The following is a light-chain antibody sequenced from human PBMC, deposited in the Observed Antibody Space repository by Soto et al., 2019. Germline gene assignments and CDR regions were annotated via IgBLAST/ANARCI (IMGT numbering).Light chain of an antibody. Sequence: EIVLTQSPGTLSLSPGEGATLSCRASQSLSGRYLAWYQQKPGQAPRLLIYGASTRATGIPDRFSGSGSGTDFTLTISRLEPEDFAVYYCQQYGSSPLTFGGGTKVDIK. CDR3: QQYGSSPLT. CDR2: GAS. V-gene: IGKV3-20*01. J-gene: IGKJ4*01. CDR1: QSLSGRY.